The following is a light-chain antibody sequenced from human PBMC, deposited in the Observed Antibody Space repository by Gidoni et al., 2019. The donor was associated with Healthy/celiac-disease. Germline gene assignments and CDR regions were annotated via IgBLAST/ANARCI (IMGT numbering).Light chain of an antibody. Sequence: DIQMTQSPSTLSASLGDSVTITCPASQGISSWLAWYQQKPGKAPKLLIYKASSLESGVPSRFSGSGSGTEFTLTISSLQPDDFATYYCQQYNSYWTFGQGTKVEIK. J-gene: IGKJ1*01. CDR1: QGISSW. V-gene: IGKV1-5*03. CDR3: QQYNSYWT. CDR2: KAS.